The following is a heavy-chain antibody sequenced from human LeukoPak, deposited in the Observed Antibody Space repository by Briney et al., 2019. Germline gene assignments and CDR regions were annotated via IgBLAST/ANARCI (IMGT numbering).Heavy chain of an antibody. CDR2: ISGSGGST. CDR3: ARDEGQWLVHSVSYYYGMDV. J-gene: IGHJ6*02. CDR1: GFTFSSYA. Sequence: HPGGSLRLSCAASGFTFSSYAMSWVRQAPGKGLEWVSAISGSGGSTYYADSVKGRFTISRDNSKNTLYLQMNSLRAEDTAVYYCARDEGQWLVHSVSYYYGMDVWGQGTTVTVSS. D-gene: IGHD6-19*01. V-gene: IGHV3-23*01.